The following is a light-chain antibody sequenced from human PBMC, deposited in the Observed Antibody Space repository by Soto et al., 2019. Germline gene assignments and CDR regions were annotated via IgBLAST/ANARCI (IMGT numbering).Light chain of an antibody. V-gene: IGKV1-39*01. CDR1: QSISTY. J-gene: IGKJ4*01. CDR3: QDGYSTPLT. CDR2: AAS. Sequence: DIQMTQSPSSLSASVGDRVTITCRASQSISTYLHWYQQKPGKAPNLLIYAASTLQSGGPSRFSGSRSWSDFTLTISSLQPDDFATYFCQDGYSTPLTFGGGTKV.